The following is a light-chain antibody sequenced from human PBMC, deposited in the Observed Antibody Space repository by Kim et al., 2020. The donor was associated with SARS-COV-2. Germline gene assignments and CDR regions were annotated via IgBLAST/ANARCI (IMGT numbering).Light chain of an antibody. CDR2: WAS. J-gene: IGKJ4*02. Sequence: DIVMTQSPGSLTVPLGERATINCKSSQNLLYSSNKKNYLAWYQQKPRQPPKLLISWASIRESGVPDRFSGSGSGTDFTLTISSLEREDVAVYYCQQYYGSPLTFGGGTKVDIK. V-gene: IGKV4-1*01. CDR3: QQYYGSPLT. CDR1: QNLLYSSNKKNY.